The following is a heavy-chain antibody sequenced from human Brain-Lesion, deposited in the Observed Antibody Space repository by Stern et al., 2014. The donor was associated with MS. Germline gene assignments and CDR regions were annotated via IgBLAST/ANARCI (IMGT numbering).Heavy chain of an antibody. CDR2: VNKDGRRT. CDR1: GFPFSNSW. CDR3: ARGERWFDS. D-gene: IGHD3-10*01. J-gene: IGHJ5*01. V-gene: IGHV3-74*02. Sequence: EDQLVESGGGLVKPGGSLRLSCAASGFPFSNSWMHWVRQAPGKGLVWVSRVNKDGRRTSYADSVKGRFTMSRDNAKNTLYLQMNSLRVEDTAIYYCARGERWFDSWGQGTLVTVSS.